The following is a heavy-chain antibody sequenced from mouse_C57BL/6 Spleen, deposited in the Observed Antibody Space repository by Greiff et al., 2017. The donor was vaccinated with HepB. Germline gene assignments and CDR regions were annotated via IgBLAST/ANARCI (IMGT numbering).Heavy chain of an antibody. Sequence: EVKLVESGGGLVKPGGSLKLSCAASGFTFSSYAMSWVRQTPEKRLEWVATISDGGSYTYYPDNVKGRFTISRDNAKNKLYLQMSHLKSEDTAMYYCARGFYDYGNFDYWGQGTTLTVSS. D-gene: IGHD2-4*01. CDR1: GFTFSSYA. CDR3: ARGFYDYGNFDY. CDR2: ISDGGSYT. J-gene: IGHJ2*01. V-gene: IGHV5-4*03.